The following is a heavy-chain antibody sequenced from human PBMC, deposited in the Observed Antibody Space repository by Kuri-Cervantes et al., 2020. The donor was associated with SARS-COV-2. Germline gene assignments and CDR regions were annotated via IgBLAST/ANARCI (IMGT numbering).Heavy chain of an antibody. V-gene: IGHV1-2*02. CDR1: GYTFTSYG. D-gene: IGHD2-21*01. CDR2: INPNSGDT. CDR3: ATDCGLRYYFDY. J-gene: IGHJ4*02. Sequence: ASVKVSCKASGYTFTSYGISWVRQAPGQGLEWMGWINPNSGDTNYARKFQGRVTMTRDTSISTAYMELSSLRSDDTSVYYCATDCGLRYYFDYWGQGTLVTVSS.